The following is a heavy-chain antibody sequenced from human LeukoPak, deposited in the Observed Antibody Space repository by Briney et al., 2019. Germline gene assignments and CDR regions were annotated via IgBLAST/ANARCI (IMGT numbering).Heavy chain of an antibody. Sequence: AETLSLTCTVSGGSMSKYWWNWVRQPPGKGLEWIGYIYYDGSTHYNPSLNSRVTISIDTSKNQFSLKLNSVTAADTAVYYCARRLCSSLTCNIGPSGNWLDPWGQGTLVTVSS. V-gene: IGHV4-59*08. J-gene: IGHJ5*02. CDR3: ARRLCSSLTCNIGPSGNWLDP. CDR1: GGSMSKYW. D-gene: IGHD2-2*02. CDR2: IYYDGST.